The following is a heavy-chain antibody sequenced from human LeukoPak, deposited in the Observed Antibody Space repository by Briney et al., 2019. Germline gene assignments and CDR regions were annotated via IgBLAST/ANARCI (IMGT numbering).Heavy chain of an antibody. CDR1: GFTFSNAW. V-gene: IGHV3-15*01. J-gene: IGHJ6*03. CDR2: IKSKTDGGTT. CDR3: TTDVQQLAYYYYYYMDV. Sequence: GGSLRLSCAASGFTFSNAWMSWVRQAPGKGLEWVGRIKSKTDGGTTDYAAPVKGRFTISRDDSKNTLYLQMNSLKTEDTAVYYCTTDVQQLAYYYYYYMDVWGKGTTVTVSS. D-gene: IGHD6-6*01.